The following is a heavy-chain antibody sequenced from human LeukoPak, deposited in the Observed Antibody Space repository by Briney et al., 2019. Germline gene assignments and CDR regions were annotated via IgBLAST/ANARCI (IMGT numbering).Heavy chain of an antibody. J-gene: IGHJ3*02. CDR2: ISYDGSNK. V-gene: IGHV3-30-3*01. CDR1: GFTFSSYA. CDR3: AGSSAEAFDI. Sequence: GRSLRLSCAASGFTFSSYAMHWVRQAPGKGLEWVAVISYDGSNKYYADSVKGRSTISRDNSKNTLYLQMNSLRAEDTAVYYCAGSSAEAFDIWGQGTMVTVSS. D-gene: IGHD6-13*01.